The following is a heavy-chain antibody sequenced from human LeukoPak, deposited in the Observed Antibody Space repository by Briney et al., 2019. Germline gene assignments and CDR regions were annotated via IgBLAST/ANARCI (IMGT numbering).Heavy chain of an antibody. CDR1: GFTFSNYG. J-gene: IGHJ4*02. Sequence: GGSLRLSCAASGFTFSNYGMHWVRQAPGKGLEWVAVISYDGSNKYYADSVKGRFTISRDNSKNMLYLQMNSLRAEDTAVYYCAKGPPYSSAQYIDYWGQGTLVTVSS. CDR3: AKGPPYSSAQYIDY. D-gene: IGHD6-25*01. V-gene: IGHV3-30*18. CDR2: ISYDGSNK.